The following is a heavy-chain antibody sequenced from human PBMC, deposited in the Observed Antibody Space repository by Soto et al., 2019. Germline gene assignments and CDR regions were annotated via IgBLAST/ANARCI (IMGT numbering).Heavy chain of an antibody. D-gene: IGHD5-18*01. CDR1: GGSISGYY. V-gene: IGHV4-59*08. J-gene: IGHJ4*02. CDR2: IYYSGST. Sequence: SETLSLTCTVSGGSISGYYWSWIRQPPGKGLEWIGYIYYSGSTNYNPSLKSRVTISVDTSKNQFSLKLSSVAAADTAVYYCARLSWIQLESYYDYWRQGTLVT. CDR3: ARLSWIQLESYYDY.